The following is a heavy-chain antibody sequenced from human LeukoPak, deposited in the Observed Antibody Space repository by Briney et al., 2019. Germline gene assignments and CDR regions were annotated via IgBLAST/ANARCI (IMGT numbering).Heavy chain of an antibody. CDR2: ISTIGIT. CDR3: ARANYYDNSGYSRGAFDI. V-gene: IGHV4-4*07. Sequence: KASETLSLTCTVSGGSISSYYWSWIRQPAGGGLEWIGRISTIGITNYNPSLISRVTISIDTSKNQFSLKLSSVTAADTAVYYCARANYYDNSGYSRGAFDIWGQGTMVTVSS. J-gene: IGHJ3*02. D-gene: IGHD3-22*01. CDR1: GGSISSYY.